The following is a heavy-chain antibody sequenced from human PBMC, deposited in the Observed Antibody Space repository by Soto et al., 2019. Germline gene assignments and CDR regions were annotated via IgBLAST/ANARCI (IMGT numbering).Heavy chain of an antibody. CDR3: ARWKPPYCSGGTCYRTDDN. CDR2: IRERGDGT. D-gene: IGHD2-15*01. Sequence: EVQLLESGGGLVHPGGSLRLSCAASGFTFGRHPMSWIRQAPGEGLEWVSAIRERGDGTYYADSVKGRFTMSRDNSKNILYLQMDSLRVEDTAIYYCARWKPPYCSGGTCYRTDDNWGQGTLVTVSS. V-gene: IGHV3-23*01. CDR1: GFTFGRHP. J-gene: IGHJ4*02.